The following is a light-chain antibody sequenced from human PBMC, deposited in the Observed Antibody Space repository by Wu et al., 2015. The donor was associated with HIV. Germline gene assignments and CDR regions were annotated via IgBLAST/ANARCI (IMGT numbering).Light chain of an antibody. J-gene: IGKJ4*01. V-gene: IGKV3-15*01. CDR2: GAF. CDR1: QSVSSN. Sequence: EIVMTQSPATLSLSPGERATLSCRASQSVSSNLAWYQQKPGQAPRLLIYGAFTRATGIPARFSGSGSGTEFTLTITSMESEDFAVYYCQQYITWPLTFGGGTRVEIK. CDR3: QQYITWPLT.